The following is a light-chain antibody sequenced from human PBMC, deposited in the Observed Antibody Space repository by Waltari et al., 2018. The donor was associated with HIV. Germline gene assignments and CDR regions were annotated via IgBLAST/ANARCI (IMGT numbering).Light chain of an antibody. CDR3: AAWDDSLNGAI. J-gene: IGLJ2*01. CDR2: NNH. CDR1: SSNLGSNT. Sequence: SVLTQPPSASGTPGQRVTISCSGSSSNLGSNTVNWYQQLPGTAPKLLIYNNHQRPSGVPDRFSGSKSGTSASLAISGLQSEDEADYYCAAWDDSLNGAIFGGGTKLTVL. V-gene: IGLV1-44*01.